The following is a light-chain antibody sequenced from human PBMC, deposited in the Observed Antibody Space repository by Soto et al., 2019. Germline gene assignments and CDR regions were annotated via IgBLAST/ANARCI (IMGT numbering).Light chain of an antibody. CDR3: SSYAGTNTRYI. CDR2: EVS. J-gene: IGLJ1*01. CDR1: SSDVGDYNF. V-gene: IGLV2-8*01. Sequence: QSALTQPPSASGSPGQSVTISCTGTSSDVGDYNFVSWYRQHPGKAPKLIIYEVSKRPSGVPDRFSGSKSGNTASLTVSGPQAEDEADYYCSSYAGTNTRYIFGTGTKLTVL.